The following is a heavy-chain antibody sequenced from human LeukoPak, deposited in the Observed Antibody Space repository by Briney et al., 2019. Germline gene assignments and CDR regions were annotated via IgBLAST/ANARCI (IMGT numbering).Heavy chain of an antibody. CDR2: VYYSGDT. J-gene: IGHJ4*02. V-gene: IGHV4-59*01. CDR1: GDSINTYY. D-gene: IGHD6-19*01. CDR3: AKIRRGDIAVARTDYYFDY. Sequence: SETLSLTCTVSGDSINTYYWSWIRQPPGKGLEWIGYVYYSGDTNYNPFLRSRVTISVDTSKNQFSLDLSSVTAADTAVYYCAKIRRGDIAVARTDYYFDYWGRGTLVTVSS.